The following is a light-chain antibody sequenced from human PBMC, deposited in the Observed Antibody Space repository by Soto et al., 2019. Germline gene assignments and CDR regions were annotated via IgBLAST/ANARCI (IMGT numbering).Light chain of an antibody. CDR2: EVS. CDR3: SSYTISSTLE. J-gene: IGLJ2*01. V-gene: IGLV2-14*01. CDR1: SSDVGGYNY. Sequence: QSALTQPASVSGSPGQSITISCTGTSSDVGGYNYVSWYQQHPGKAPKLMIYEVSNRPSGVSNRFSGSKSGNTASLTISGLQAEDEANYYCSSYTISSTLEIGGGTKLTVL.